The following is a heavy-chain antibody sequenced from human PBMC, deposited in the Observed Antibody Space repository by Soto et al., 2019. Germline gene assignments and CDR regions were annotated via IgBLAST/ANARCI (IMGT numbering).Heavy chain of an antibody. CDR2: ISAYNGNT. Sequence: ASVKVSCKASGYTFTSYGISWVRQAPGQGLEWMGWISAYNGNTNYAQKLQGRVTMTTDTSTSTAYMELRSLRSDDTAVYYCARGGTYCSSTSCLRLKGSSWSYWGQGTPVTVYS. CDR1: GYTFTSYG. J-gene: IGHJ4*02. D-gene: IGHD2-2*01. V-gene: IGHV1-18*04. CDR3: ARGGTYCSSTSCLRLKGSSWSY.